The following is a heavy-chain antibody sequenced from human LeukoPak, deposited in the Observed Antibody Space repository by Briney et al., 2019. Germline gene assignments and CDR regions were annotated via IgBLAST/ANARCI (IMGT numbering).Heavy chain of an antibody. CDR2: INSAGNST. Sequence: PGGSLRLSCAASGFTFSNYWMHWVRQAPGKGLVWVSRINSAGNSTSYADSAKGRFTISRDNAKNTLYLQIKSLRDEDTAVYYCARAQAVAGTGGFDPWGQGTLVTVSS. D-gene: IGHD6-19*01. CDR3: ARAQAVAGTGGFDP. V-gene: IGHV3-74*01. CDR1: GFTFSNYW. J-gene: IGHJ5*02.